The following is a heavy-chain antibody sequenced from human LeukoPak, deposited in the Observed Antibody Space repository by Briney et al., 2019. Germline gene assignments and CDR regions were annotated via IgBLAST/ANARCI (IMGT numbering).Heavy chain of an antibody. CDR2: ISHDGGTN. CDR3: AAREVDSSRVSLDN. D-gene: IGHD6-13*01. Sequence: QPGRSLILSCAASGFTFSRYVMHWVRQAPGKGLEWVAAISHDGGTNFCADSVKGRFTVSRDNSKNTLYLQMDSLSAEDTAVYYCAAREVDSSRVSLDNWGQGTLVTVSS. J-gene: IGHJ4*02. V-gene: IGHV3-30-3*01. CDR1: GFTFSRYV.